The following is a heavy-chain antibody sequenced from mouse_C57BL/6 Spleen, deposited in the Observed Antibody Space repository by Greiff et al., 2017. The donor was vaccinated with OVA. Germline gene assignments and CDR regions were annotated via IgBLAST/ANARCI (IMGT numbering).Heavy chain of an antibody. D-gene: IGHD1-1*01. J-gene: IGHJ2*01. CDR2: ISSGGDYI. V-gene: IGHV5-9-1*02. Sequence: EVKLVESGEGLVKPGGSLKLSCAASGFTFSSYAMSWVRQTPEKRLEWVAYISSGGDYIYYADTVKGRFTISRDNARNTLYLQMSSLKSEDTAMYYCTREGTVVAYYFDYWGQGTTLTVSS. CDR3: TREGTVVAYYFDY. CDR1: GFTFSSYA.